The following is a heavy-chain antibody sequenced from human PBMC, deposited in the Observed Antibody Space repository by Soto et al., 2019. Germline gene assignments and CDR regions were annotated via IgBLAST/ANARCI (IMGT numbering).Heavy chain of an antibody. CDR2: ISWNSGSI. J-gene: IGHJ4*02. D-gene: IGHD3-16*01. CDR1: GFTFDDYA. V-gene: IGHV3-9*01. Sequence: EVQLVESGGGLVQPGRSLRLSCAASGFTFDDYAMHWVRQAPGKGLEWVSGISWNSGSIGYADSVKGRFTISRDNAKNSLYLQMISLRAEDTALYYCANLGDRGDYWGQGTLVTVSS. CDR3: ANLGDRGDY.